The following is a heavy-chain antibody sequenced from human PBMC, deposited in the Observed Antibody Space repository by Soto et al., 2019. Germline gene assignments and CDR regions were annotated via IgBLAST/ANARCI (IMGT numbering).Heavy chain of an antibody. Sequence: GSLRLSCAASGFTFSNAWMSWVRQAPGKGLEWVGHIKRKTDGGTTDYAAPVKGRFTISRDDSKNTLYLQMNSLKTEDTAVYYCTTDSLGGMDVWGQGTTVTSP. CDR3: TTDSLGGMDV. CDR2: IKRKTDGGTT. V-gene: IGHV3-15*01. J-gene: IGHJ6*02. CDR1: GFTFSNAW. D-gene: IGHD7-27*01.